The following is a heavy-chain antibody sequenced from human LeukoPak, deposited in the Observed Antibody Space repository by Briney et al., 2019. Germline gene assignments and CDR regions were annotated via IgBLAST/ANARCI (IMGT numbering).Heavy chain of an antibody. CDR2: IWYDGSNK. V-gene: IGHV3-33*08. J-gene: IGHJ4*02. Sequence: PGRSLRLSCAASGFTFRSYGMHWVRQAPGKGLEWVAVIWYDGSNKYYADSVKGRFTISRDNSKNTLYLQMNSLRAEDTAVYYCAAHHGELGYFDYWGQGTLVTVS. D-gene: IGHD1-26*01. CDR3: AAHHGELGYFDY. CDR1: GFTFRSYG.